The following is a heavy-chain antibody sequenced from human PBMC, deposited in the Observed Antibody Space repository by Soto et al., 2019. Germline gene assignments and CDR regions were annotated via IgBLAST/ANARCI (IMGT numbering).Heavy chain of an antibody. Sequence: SVKVSCKASGGTFSSYTISLVRQAPGQGLEWMGRIIPILGIANYAQKFQGRVTITADKSTSTAYMELSSMRSEDTAVYYCARDLNSLGTFDYWGQGTLVTVSS. J-gene: IGHJ4*02. D-gene: IGHD7-27*01. V-gene: IGHV1-69*04. CDR2: IIPILGIA. CDR1: GGTFSSYT. CDR3: ARDLNSLGTFDY.